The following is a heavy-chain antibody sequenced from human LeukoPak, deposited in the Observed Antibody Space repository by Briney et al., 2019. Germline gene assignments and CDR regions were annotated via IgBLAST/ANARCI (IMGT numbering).Heavy chain of an antibody. D-gene: IGHD3-9*01. CDR2: ISSNGGST. Sequence: GGSLRLSCAASGFTFSSYAMHWVRQAPGKGLEYVSAISSNGGSTYYANSVKGRFTISRDNSKNTLYLQMGGLRAEDMAVYYCARADTISRGYFQHWGQGTLVTVSS. CDR1: GFTFSSYA. CDR3: ARADTISRGYFQH. V-gene: IGHV3-64*01. J-gene: IGHJ1*01.